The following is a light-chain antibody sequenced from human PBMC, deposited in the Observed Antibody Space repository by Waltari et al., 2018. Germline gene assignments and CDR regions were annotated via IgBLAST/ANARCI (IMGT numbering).Light chain of an antibody. J-gene: IGLJ3*02. Sequence: QLVLTQSPSASASLGASVKLTCTLSSGHSSHAIAWHQQQPEKGPRYLMKLNSDGSHSKGDGITDRFSGSSSGAERYLTISSLQSEDEADYYCQTWGTGIRVFGGGTKLTVL. CDR2: LNSDGSH. CDR1: SGHSSHA. V-gene: IGLV4-69*01. CDR3: QTWGTGIRV.